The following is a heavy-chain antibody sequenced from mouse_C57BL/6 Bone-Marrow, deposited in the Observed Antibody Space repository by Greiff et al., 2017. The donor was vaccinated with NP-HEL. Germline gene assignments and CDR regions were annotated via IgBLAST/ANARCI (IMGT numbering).Heavy chain of an antibody. CDR2: IDPENGDT. Sequence: VQLQQSGAELVRPGASVKLSCTASGFNIKDDYMHWVKQRPEQGLEWIGWIDPENGDTEYASKFQGKATITADTSSNTAYLQLSSLTSEDTAVYYCTPYDGYLDDWGQGTTLTVSS. V-gene: IGHV14-4*01. CDR1: GFNIKDDY. D-gene: IGHD2-3*01. J-gene: IGHJ2*01. CDR3: TPYDGYLDD.